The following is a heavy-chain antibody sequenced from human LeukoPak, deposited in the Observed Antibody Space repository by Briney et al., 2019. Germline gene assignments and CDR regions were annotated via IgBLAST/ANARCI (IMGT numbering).Heavy chain of an antibody. Sequence: PGGSLRLSCAASGFTFSGYNMNWVRQAPEKGLEWVSYISSDSSTTYYADSVKGRFTISRDNAKKSLYLQMNSLRVEDTAVYYCASCGSTSCHWGQGILVTVSS. CDR1: GFTFSGYN. D-gene: IGHD2-2*01. V-gene: IGHV3-48*04. J-gene: IGHJ4*02. CDR2: ISSDSSTT. CDR3: ASCGSTSCH.